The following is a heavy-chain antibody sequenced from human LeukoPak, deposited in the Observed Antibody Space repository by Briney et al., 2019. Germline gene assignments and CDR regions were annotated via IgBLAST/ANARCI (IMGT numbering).Heavy chain of an antibody. V-gene: IGHV4-34*01. J-gene: IGHJ4*02. CDR1: GGSFSGYY. Sequence: SETLSLTCAVYGGSFSGYYWSWIRQPPGKGLEWIGETNHSGSTNYNPSLKSRVTISVDTSKNQFSLKLSSVTAADTAAYYCARGDGDFDYWGQGTLVTVSS. CDR2: TNHSGST. CDR3: ARGDGDFDY. D-gene: IGHD3-16*01.